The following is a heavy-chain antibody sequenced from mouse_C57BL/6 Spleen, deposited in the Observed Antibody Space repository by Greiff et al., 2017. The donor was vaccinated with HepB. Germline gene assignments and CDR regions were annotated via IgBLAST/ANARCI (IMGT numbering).Heavy chain of an antibody. J-gene: IGHJ4*01. CDR1: GYAFSSSW. V-gene: IGHV1-82*01. D-gene: IGHD2-5*01. CDR3: AGHSNFFMDY. CDR2: IYPGDGDT. Sequence: QVQLQQSGPELVKPGASVKISCKASGYAFSSSWMNWVKQRPGKGLEWIGRIYPGDGDTNYNGKFKGKATLTADKSSSTAYTQLSSLTSEDSAVYFCAGHSNFFMDYWGQGTSVTVSS.